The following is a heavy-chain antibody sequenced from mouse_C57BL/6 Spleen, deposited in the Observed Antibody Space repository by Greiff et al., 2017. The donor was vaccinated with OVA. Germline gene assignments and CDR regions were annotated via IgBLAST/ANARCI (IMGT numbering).Heavy chain of an antibody. V-gene: IGHV1-80*01. CDR1: GYAFSSYW. J-gene: IGHJ3*01. CDR3: TRAWFAY. Sequence: VQLEQSGAELVKPGASVKISCKASGYAFSSYWMTWVKQRPGKGLEWIGQIYPGGGYTNYNEKFKGKVTLTGDKSSSTPYMQLSSLTSEDSAVYYCTRAWFAYWGQGTLVTVSA. CDR2: IYPGGGYT.